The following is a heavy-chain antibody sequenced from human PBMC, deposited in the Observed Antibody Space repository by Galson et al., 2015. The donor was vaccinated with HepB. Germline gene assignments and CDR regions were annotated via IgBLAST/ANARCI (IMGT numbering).Heavy chain of an antibody. CDR3: ARGCSSTSCSHFDY. D-gene: IGHD2-2*01. Sequence: SLRLSCAASGFTFSSYAMHWVRQAPGKGLEWVAVISYDGSNKYYADSVKGRFAISRDNSKNTLYLQMNSLRAEDTAVYYCARGCSSTSCSHFDYWGQGTLVTVSS. J-gene: IGHJ4*02. V-gene: IGHV3-30*09. CDR1: GFTFSSYA. CDR2: ISYDGSNK.